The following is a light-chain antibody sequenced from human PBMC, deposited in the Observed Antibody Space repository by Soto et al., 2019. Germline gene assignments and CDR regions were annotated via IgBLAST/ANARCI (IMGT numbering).Light chain of an antibody. CDR1: QGINNY. V-gene: IGKV1-9*01. J-gene: IGKJ4*01. Sequence: IQLTQSPSFLAASVGDRVTITCRASQGINNYLAWYQQKPGKAPKLLIYAASTLQSGVPSSFSGSGSGTEFTLTISSLQPEDFATYYCQQLNSYPLTFGGGTKVDIK. CDR3: QQLNSYPLT. CDR2: AAS.